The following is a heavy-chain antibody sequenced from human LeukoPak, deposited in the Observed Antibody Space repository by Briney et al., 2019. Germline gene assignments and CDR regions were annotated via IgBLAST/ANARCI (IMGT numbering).Heavy chain of an antibody. V-gene: IGHV3-23*01. J-gene: IGHJ5*02. CDR2: ISGSGGCP. Sequence: GGALRLSCAASGFTFSSYAMSWVRQAPGKGLERVSAISGSGGCPYYAHSVKGRFTISRDNSKNTLYLQMNSMRAEDTAVYYCAKDANWFDPWGQGTLVTVSS. CDR3: AKDANWFDP. CDR1: GFTFSSYA.